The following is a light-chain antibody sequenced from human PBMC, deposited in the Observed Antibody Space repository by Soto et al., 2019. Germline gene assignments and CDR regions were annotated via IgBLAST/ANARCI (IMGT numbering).Light chain of an antibody. CDR3: HQANSYPWT. CDR1: QDLGTW. V-gene: IGKV1-12*01. J-gene: IGKJ1*01. Sequence: DIQMTQSPSSVSASVGDRVTIICRASQDLGTWLAWYQQKPGRTPKLLIYGASTLQSGVPSRFSGSGSGTEFTLTISSLQAEDFASYYCHQANSYPWTFGQGTTVEF. CDR2: GAS.